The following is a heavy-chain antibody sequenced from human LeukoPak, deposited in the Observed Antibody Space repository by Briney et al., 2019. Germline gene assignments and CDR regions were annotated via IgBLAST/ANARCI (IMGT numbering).Heavy chain of an antibody. CDR2: IIPIFGTA. CDR3: ARECSSTSCYTSLDAFDI. J-gene: IGHJ3*02. CDR1: GGTFSSYA. D-gene: IGHD2-2*02. Sequence: GASVNVFCKASGGTFSSYAISWVRQAPGQGLEWMGGIIPIFGTANYAQKFQGRVTITTDESTSTAYMELSSLRSEDTAVYYCARECSSTSCYTSLDAFDIWGQGTMVTVSS. V-gene: IGHV1-69*05.